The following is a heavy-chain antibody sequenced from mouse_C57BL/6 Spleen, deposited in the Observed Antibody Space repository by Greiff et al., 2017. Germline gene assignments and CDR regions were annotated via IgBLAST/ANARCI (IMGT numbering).Heavy chain of an antibody. V-gene: IGHV1-77*01. J-gene: IGHJ4*01. CDR3: GYDYDERDAMDY. CDR2: IGTGSGST. D-gene: IGHD2-4*01. Sequence: QVQLQQSGAELVKPGASVKISCKASGYTFTDYYINWVKQRPGQGLEWIGKIGTGSGSTYYNEKFKGKATLTADKSSSTAYMQLSSLTSEDSAVYFCGYDYDERDAMDYWGQGTSVTVSS. CDR1: GYTFTDYY.